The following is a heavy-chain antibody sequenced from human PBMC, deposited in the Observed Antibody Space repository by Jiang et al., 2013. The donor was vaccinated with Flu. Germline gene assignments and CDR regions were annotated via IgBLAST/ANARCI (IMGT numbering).Heavy chain of an antibody. J-gene: IGHJ6*02. CDR2: VRSKLHGGTA. V-gene: IGHV3-49*03. CDR1: GFTSDDYA. CDR3: TRRSWNPGFDPSYGLDV. Sequence: VQPGWSLRLSCIASGFTSDDYAMAWFRQAPGKGLEWVGFVRSKLHGGTAEHAASVKGRFTISRDDSKSIAYLQMNSLKTEDTAVYYCTRRSWNPGFDPSYGLDVWGHGTTVTVSS. D-gene: IGHD3-9*01.